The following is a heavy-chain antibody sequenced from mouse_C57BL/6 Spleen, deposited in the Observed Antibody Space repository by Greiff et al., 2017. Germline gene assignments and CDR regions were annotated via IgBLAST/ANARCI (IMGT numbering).Heavy chain of an antibody. V-gene: IGHV5-4*01. CDR3: AREHYSNRDYFDY. CDR1: GFTFSSYA. D-gene: IGHD2-5*01. CDR2: ISDGGSYT. J-gene: IGHJ2*01. Sequence: EVHLVESGGGLVKPGGSLKLSCAASGFTFSSYAMSWVRQTPEKRLEWVATISDGGSYTYYPDNVKGRFTISRDNAKNNLYLQMSHLKSEDTAMYYCAREHYSNRDYFDYWGQGTTLTVSS.